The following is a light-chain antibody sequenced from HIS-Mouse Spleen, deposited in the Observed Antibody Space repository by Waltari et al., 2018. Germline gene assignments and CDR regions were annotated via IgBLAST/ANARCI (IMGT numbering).Light chain of an antibody. J-gene: IGLJ2*01. CDR3: AAWDDSLNGVV. Sequence: QSVLTQPPSASGTPGQRVTISCSGSSSNIGSNTVNWYQQLPGTAPKLLIYRNTQLPAGVPYRVSGSKSGTSASLAISGLQSEDEADYYCAAWDDSLNGVVFGGGTKLTVL. CDR2: RNT. V-gene: IGLV1-44*01. CDR1: SSNIGSNT.